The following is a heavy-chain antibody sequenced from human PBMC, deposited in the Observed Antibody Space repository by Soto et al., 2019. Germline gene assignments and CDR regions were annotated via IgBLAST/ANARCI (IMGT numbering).Heavy chain of an antibody. Sequence: SETLSLTCSVSGGSVPYNSYYWGWIRQPPGKGLEWVGGIFYTGTTYYNPSLKDRLSISVDTSKNSFSLNLTSVTAADTAVYFCARLVVVAPVDNVWGQGALVTVSS. D-gene: IGHD2-21*01. CDR1: GGSVPYNSYY. CDR3: ARLVVVAPVDNV. J-gene: IGHJ4*02. V-gene: IGHV4-39*01. CDR2: IFYTGTT.